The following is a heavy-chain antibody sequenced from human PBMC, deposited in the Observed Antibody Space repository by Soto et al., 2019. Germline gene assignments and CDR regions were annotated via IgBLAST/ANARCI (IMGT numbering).Heavy chain of an antibody. D-gene: IGHD1-26*01. CDR2: IYYTGSA. V-gene: IGHV4-30-4*01. Sequence: PSETLSLTCTVSSGSISSADYYWSWIRQPPGKGLEWIGYIYYTGSAYYNPSLKSRVTMSVDTSKNQFSLKVTSVTAADTAVYYCASGGSPNWFDPWGQGTLVTAS. J-gene: IGHJ5*02. CDR1: SGSISSADYY. CDR3: ASGGSPNWFDP.